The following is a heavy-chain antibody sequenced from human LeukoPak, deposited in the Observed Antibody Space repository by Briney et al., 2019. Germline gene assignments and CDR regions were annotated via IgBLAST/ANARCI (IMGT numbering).Heavy chain of an antibody. Sequence: SVNVSCTASGGTFSSYAISWVRQAPGQGLEWMGGIIPIFGTANYAQKFQGRVTITADESTSTAYMELSSLRSEDTAVYYCARGDYDSSGMPDWGQGTLVTVSS. V-gene: IGHV1-69*13. CDR3: ARGDYDSSGMPD. CDR1: GGTFSSYA. D-gene: IGHD3-22*01. CDR2: IIPIFGTA. J-gene: IGHJ4*02.